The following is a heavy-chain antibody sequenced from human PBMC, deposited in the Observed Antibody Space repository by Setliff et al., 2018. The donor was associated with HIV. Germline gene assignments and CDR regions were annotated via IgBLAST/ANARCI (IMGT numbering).Heavy chain of an antibody. CDR3: AQGRTTTWYDMDV. J-gene: IGHJ6*01. D-gene: IGHD2-2*01. CDR2: ISYDGSNK. V-gene: IGHV3-30-3*02. Sequence: PGGSLRLSCAASGFTFSSYAMHWVRQAPGKGLEWVAVISYDGSNKYYADSVKGRFTISRDNSKNTLHLQMDSLRVEDTAVYYCAQGRTTTWYDMDVWGQGTTVTVSS. CDR1: GFTFSSYA.